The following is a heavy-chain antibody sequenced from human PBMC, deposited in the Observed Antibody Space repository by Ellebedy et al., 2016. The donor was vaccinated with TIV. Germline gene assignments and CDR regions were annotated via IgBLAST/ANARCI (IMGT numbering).Heavy chain of an antibody. CDR3: ARSAMAAAGDDY. V-gene: IGHV3-21*01. CDR1: GFTFSNYN. CDR2: ISSRSTYI. Sequence: PGGSLRLSCEGSGFTFSNYNVNWVRQAPGKGLEWVASISSRSTYIYYADSVRGRFTISRDNAKRSLYPQMNSLRADDTAVYYCARSAMAAAGDDYWGQGTLVTVSS. D-gene: IGHD6-13*01. J-gene: IGHJ4*02.